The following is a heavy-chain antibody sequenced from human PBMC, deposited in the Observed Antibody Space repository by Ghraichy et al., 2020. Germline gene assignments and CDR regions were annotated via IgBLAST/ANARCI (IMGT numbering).Heavy chain of an antibody. CDR2: ISSGSTYI. Sequence: ETLSLTCEASGFTFNTNSMNWVRQAPGKGLEWVSSISSGSTYIYYADSVKGRFTISRDNAKNSLYLQMNSLRAEDTAVYYCARDRGDWGQGTLVTVSS. CDR3: ARDRGD. J-gene: IGHJ4*02. CDR1: GFTFNTNS. D-gene: IGHD3-10*01. V-gene: IGHV3-21*01.